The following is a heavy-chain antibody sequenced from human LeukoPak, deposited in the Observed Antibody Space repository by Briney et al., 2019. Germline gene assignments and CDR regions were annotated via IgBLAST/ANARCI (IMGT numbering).Heavy chain of an antibody. Sequence: SETLSLTCTVSGVSISSYHWSWIRQPAGKGLEWIGRIHTSGSTNYNPSLKSRVTMSVDTSKNQFSLKLSSVTAADTAVYFCARGPYSYDSSGAFDIWSQGTMVTVSS. J-gene: IGHJ3*02. V-gene: IGHV4-4*07. D-gene: IGHD3-22*01. CDR2: IHTSGST. CDR3: ARGPYSYDSSGAFDI. CDR1: GVSISSYH.